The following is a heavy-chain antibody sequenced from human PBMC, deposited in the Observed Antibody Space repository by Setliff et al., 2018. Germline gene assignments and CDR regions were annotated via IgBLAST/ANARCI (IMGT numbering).Heavy chain of an antibody. D-gene: IGHD3-22*01. Sequence: SVKVSCKASGGSFSNYAIIWVRQAPGQGPEWMGGIIPIYGSTNDAEKFQGRVTFSADESMSTVYMELCSLTSADTALYYCARDALYDSNDRNSYYGNWLDPWGQGTLVTVSS. V-gene: IGHV1-69*13. CDR2: IIPIYGST. CDR3: ARDALYDSNDRNSYYGNWLDP. J-gene: IGHJ5*02. CDR1: GGSFSNYA.